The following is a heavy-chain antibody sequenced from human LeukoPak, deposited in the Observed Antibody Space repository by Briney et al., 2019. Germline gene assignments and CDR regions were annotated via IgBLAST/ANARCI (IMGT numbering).Heavy chain of an antibody. CDR2: ISSSSSYI. Sequence: RTGGSLRLSCAASGFTFSSYSMNWVRQAPGKGLEWVSSISSSSSYIYYADSVKGRFTISRDNAKNSLYLQMNSLRAEDTAVYYCARDSGSPNYYFDYWGQGTLVTVSS. CDR3: ARDSGSPNYYFDY. D-gene: IGHD1-26*01. J-gene: IGHJ4*02. CDR1: GFTFSSYS. V-gene: IGHV3-21*01.